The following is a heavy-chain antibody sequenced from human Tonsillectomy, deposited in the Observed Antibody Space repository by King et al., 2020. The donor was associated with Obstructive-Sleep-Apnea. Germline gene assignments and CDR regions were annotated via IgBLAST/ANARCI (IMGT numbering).Heavy chain of an antibody. Sequence: QMQLQESGPGLVKPSETLSLTCTVSGGSISSYYWNWIRQPPGKGLEWIGYIYYSGSTNYNPSLKSRVTISVDTSKNQFSLKLTSVTAADTAVYYCARERVDYYGSGSYYTQFDYWGQGTLVTVSS. D-gene: IGHD3-10*01. CDR2: IYYSGST. J-gene: IGHJ4*02. CDR3: ARERVDYYGSGSYYTQFDY. CDR1: GGSISSYY. V-gene: IGHV4-59*01.